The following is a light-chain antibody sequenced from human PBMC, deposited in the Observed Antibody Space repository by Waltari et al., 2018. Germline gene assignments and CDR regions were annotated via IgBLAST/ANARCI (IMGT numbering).Light chain of an antibody. CDR3: SAWDDSLSAWV. CDR2: QNS. J-gene: IGLJ3*02. Sequence: SVLSQPPAASGTPGQRVIISCSGTSSNIAINYVYWYQQLPGMAPKLLIYQNSHRPSGVPDRFSGSKSGTSASLAISGLRSEDEADYYCSAWDDSLSAWVFGGGTKLTVL. V-gene: IGLV1-47*01. CDR1: SSNIAINY.